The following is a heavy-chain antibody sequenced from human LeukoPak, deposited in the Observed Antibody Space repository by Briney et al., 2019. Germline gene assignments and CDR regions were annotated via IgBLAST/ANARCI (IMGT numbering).Heavy chain of an antibody. Sequence: GGSLRLSCAASGFTFSSYAMSWVRQAPGKGLEWVSAISGSGGNTYYADSVKGRFTISRDNSKNTLYLQMNSLRAEDTAVYDCAKDLACRYSRGWYYFDYWGQGTLVTVSS. D-gene: IGHD6-19*01. CDR1: GFTFSSYA. CDR3: AKDLACRYSRGWYYFDY. J-gene: IGHJ4*02. CDR2: ISGSGGNT. V-gene: IGHV3-23*01.